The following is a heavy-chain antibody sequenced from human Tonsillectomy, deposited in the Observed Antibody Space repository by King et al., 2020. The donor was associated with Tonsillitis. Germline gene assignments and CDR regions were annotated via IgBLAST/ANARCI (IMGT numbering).Heavy chain of an antibody. CDR1: GFTLSSST. J-gene: IGHJ4*02. Sequence: DVQLVESGGGLVQPGGSLRLSCAASGFTLSSSTMSWVRQAPGKGLEWVSTISISGSSTKYADSVRGRFTISRDSSKNTLYLQMNSLRVEDTAVYYCAKVGGWGLGTLVAVSS. V-gene: IGHV3-23*04. CDR2: ISISGSST. D-gene: IGHD1-26*01. CDR3: AKVGG.